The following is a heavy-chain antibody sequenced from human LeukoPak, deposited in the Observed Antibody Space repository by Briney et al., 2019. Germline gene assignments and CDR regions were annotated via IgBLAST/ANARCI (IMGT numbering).Heavy chain of an antibody. V-gene: IGHV3-7*01. Sequence: GGSLRLSCAASGFTFRSYWMSWVRQAPGKGLEWLGHINQEASRTDHADSVKGRFTISRDNSRNLLYLHMSSLRAEDTAVYYCAKYLSRASDSWGQGILVSVSS. CDR1: GFTFRSYW. CDR3: AKYLSRASDS. J-gene: IGHJ4*02. CDR2: INQEASRT. D-gene: IGHD2/OR15-2a*01.